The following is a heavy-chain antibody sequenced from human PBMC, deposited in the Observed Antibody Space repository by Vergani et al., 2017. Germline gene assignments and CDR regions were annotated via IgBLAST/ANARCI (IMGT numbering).Heavy chain of an antibody. Sequence: QVQLQESGPGLVKPSQTLSLTCTVSGGSISSGDYYWSWIRQPPGKGLEWIGYIYYSGSTYYNPSLKSRVTISVDTSKNRFSLKLSSVTAADTAVYYCARETIVVVPAAILRAFDIWGQGTMVTVSS. D-gene: IGHD2-2*02. V-gene: IGHV4-30-4*01. CDR3: ARETIVVVPAAILRAFDI. CDR1: GGSISSGDYY. J-gene: IGHJ3*02. CDR2: IYYSGST.